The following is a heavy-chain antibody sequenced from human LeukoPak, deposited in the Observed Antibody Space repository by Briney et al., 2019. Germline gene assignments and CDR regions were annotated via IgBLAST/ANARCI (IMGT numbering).Heavy chain of an antibody. V-gene: IGHV3-74*01. D-gene: IGHD6-19*01. CDR1: GFTFSSYA. Sequence: GGSLRLSCAASGFTFSSYAMSWVRQAPGKGLVWVSRINLEGSSTSYADSVKGRFTISRDNAKNTLYLQMNSLRVEDTAVYYCARNSPVAGTNDAFDVWGQGTMVTVSS. CDR3: ARNSPVAGTNDAFDV. J-gene: IGHJ3*01. CDR2: INLEGSST.